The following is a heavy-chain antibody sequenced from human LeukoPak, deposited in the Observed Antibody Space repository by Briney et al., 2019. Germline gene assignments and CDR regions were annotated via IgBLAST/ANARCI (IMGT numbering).Heavy chain of an antibody. D-gene: IGHD2-2*01. CDR2: IYFSGST. J-gene: IGHJ4*02. CDR1: GCSIRSGDHY. Sequence: SQTLSLTCNVSGCSIRSGDHYWSWIRQPPGKGLECIGYIYFSGSTYYNPSLKSRVTISIDTSKSQFSLRLSSVTAADTAIYYCARYCSGTSCNGPFDSWGPGTLVTVSS. V-gene: IGHV4-30-4*01. CDR3: ARYCSGTSCNGPFDS.